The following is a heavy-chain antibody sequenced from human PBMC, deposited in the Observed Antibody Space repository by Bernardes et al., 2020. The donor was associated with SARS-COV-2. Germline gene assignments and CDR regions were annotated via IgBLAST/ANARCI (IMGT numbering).Heavy chain of an antibody. CDR1: GFTFSSYT. CDR2: ISTSSSYI. Sequence: GGSLRLSCAASGFTFSSYTMNWVRQAPGKGLEWISSISTSSSYISYSDSVRGRFTISRDNAKNSVSLQMSSLKAEDTAVYYCARDRGGSYPYSFDYWGQGSLVTVSS. CDR3: ARDRGGSYPYSFDY. D-gene: IGHD1-26*01. J-gene: IGHJ4*02. V-gene: IGHV3-21*03.